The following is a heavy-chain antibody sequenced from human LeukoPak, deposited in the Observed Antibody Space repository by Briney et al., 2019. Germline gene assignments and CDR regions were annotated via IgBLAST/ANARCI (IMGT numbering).Heavy chain of an antibody. Sequence: ASVKVSCKASGYTFTSYDINWVRQAPGQGLEWMGWMNPNSGNTGYAQKFQGRVTITRNTSISTAYMELSSLRSEDTAVYYCARGSYTIFGVVIPNGVDYWGQGTLVTVSS. CDR3: ARGSYTIFGVVIPNGVDY. V-gene: IGHV1-8*03. CDR2: MNPNSGNT. CDR1: GYTFTSYD. J-gene: IGHJ4*02. D-gene: IGHD3-3*01.